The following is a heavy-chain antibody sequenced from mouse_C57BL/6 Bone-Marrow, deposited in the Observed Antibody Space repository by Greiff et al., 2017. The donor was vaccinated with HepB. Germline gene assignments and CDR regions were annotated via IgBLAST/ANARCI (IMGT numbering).Heavy chain of an antibody. D-gene: IGHD1-1*01. Sequence: EVKLVESGGGLVQPGGSLKLSCAASGFTFSDYYMYWVRQTPEKRLEWVAYISNGGGRNYYPDTVKGRFTISRDNDNNTLYLQMSRLKSEDTAMYYCARGEFEYYGSSPYYYAMDYWGQGTSVTVSS. CDR2: ISNGGGRN. V-gene: IGHV5-12*01. CDR1: GFTFSDYY. J-gene: IGHJ4*01. CDR3: ARGEFEYYGSSPYYYAMDY.